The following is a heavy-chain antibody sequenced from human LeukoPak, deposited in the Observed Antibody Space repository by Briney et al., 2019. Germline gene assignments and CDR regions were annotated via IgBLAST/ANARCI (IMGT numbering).Heavy chain of an antibody. CDR1: GFTFRTYW. CDR3: ARGTLGAWGW. V-gene: IGHV3-21*01. CDR2: ISSSSNYI. D-gene: IGHD6-19*01. Sequence: PGGSLRLSCTASGFTFRTYWMQWVRQAPGKGLEWVSSISSSSNYIHYADSVKGRFTISRDNARNSLYLQMNSLRAEDTAVYFCARGTLGAWGWWGQGTLVTVSS. J-gene: IGHJ4*02.